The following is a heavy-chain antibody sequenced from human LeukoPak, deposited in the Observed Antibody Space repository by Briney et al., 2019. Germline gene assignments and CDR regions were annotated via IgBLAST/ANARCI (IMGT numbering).Heavy chain of an antibody. CDR1: GGTFSSYA. D-gene: IGHD6-13*01. Sequence: VASVKVSCKASGGTFSSYAISWVRQAPGQGLEWMGGIIPIFGTANYAQKFQGRVTITADESTSTAYMELSSLRSEDTAVYYCARGYRSASSYYFDYWGQGTLVTVSS. CDR3: ARGYRSASSYYFDY. CDR2: IIPIFGTA. V-gene: IGHV1-69*13. J-gene: IGHJ4*02.